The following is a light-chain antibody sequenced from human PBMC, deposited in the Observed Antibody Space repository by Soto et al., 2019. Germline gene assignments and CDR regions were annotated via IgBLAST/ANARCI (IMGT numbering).Light chain of an antibody. CDR3: QQYGSSPLT. V-gene: IGKV3-20*01. CDR2: GAS. Sequence: EIVLTQSPGTLSLSPGERATLSCRASQSVSSSYLAWYQQKPGQAPRLLIYGASSRATGIPDRFSGSGSGTDFTLTISRLEPEDFAVYSCQQYGSSPLTFGPGTKVGIK. CDR1: QSVSSSY. J-gene: IGKJ1*01.